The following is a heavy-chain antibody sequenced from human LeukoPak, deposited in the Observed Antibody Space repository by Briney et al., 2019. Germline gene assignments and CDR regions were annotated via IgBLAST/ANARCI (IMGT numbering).Heavy chain of an antibody. CDR1: GYSENFYG. J-gene: IGHJ6*03. CDR2: ISAYNGNT. Sequence: ASVKVSCQTSGYSENFYGITWVRQVAGQGLEWMGWISAYNGNTNYAQKLQGRVTMTTDTSTSTAYMELRSLRSDDTAVYYCARGGHTGSWSLYYYYYMDVWGKGTTVTISS. V-gene: IGHV1-18*01. D-gene: IGHD6-13*01. CDR3: ARGGHTGSWSLYYYYYMDV.